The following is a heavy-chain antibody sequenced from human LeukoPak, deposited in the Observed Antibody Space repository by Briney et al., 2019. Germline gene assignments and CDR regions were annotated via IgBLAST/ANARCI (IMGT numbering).Heavy chain of an antibody. D-gene: IGHD2-15*01. J-gene: IGHJ3*02. Sequence: ASVKVSCKASGYTFTGYYMHWVRQAPGQGLEWMGWINPNSGGTNCAQKFQGWVTMTRDTSISTAYMELSRLRSDDTAVYYCARELRAGYCSGGSCYGDAFDIWGQGTMVTVSS. V-gene: IGHV1-2*04. CDR1: GYTFTGYY. CDR2: INPNSGGT. CDR3: ARELRAGYCSGGSCYGDAFDI.